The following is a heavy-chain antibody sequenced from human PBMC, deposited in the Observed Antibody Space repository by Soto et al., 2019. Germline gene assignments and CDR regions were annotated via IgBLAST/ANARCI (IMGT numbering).Heavy chain of an antibody. CDR1: GGSVSSGSYY. CDR2: IYYSGST. Sequence: SETLSLICTVSGGSVSSGSYYWSWIRQPPGKGLEWIGYIYYSGSTNYNPSLKSRVTISVDTSKNQFSLKLSSVTAADTAVYYCARDSGYCTNGVCYTTFDYWGQGTLVTVSS. V-gene: IGHV4-61*01. D-gene: IGHD2-8*01. CDR3: ARDSGYCTNGVCYTTFDY. J-gene: IGHJ4*02.